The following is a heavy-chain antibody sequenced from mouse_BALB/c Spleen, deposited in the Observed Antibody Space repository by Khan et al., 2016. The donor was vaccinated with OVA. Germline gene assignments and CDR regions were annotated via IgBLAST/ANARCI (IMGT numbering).Heavy chain of an antibody. CDR3: SRGGYYYDTPFDY. CDR1: GFTFSYYR. J-gene: IGHJ2*01. Sequence: VQLVETGGGLARPGNSLKLSCVTSGFTFSYYRMHWLRQFPGKGLEWIAVITPKSGNSGANYAESGKGRCTMSRDESKSSVYLQMNILREEDTATYYCSRGGYYYDTPFDYWGQGTTLTVSS. D-gene: IGHD1-1*01. V-gene: IGHV13-2*02. CDR2: ITPKSGNSGA.